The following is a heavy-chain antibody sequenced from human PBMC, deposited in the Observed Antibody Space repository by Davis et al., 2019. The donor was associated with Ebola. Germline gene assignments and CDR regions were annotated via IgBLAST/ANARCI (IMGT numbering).Heavy chain of an antibody. D-gene: IGHD3-3*01. CDR3: VKTQFLEWSYGMDV. J-gene: IGHJ6*02. CDR2: ISGFGGATT. Sequence: GESLKISCSASGFTFSTYAIHWVRQAPGKGLQYVSAISGFGGATTEYADSVKGRFTVSRDNSKNTVYLQMSSLRAEDTAVYYCVKTQFLEWSYGMDVWGQGTTVTVSS. CDR1: GFTFSTYA. V-gene: IGHV3-64D*06.